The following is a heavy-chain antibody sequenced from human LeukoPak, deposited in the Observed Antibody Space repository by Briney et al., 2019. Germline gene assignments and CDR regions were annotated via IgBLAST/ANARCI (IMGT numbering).Heavy chain of an antibody. J-gene: IGHJ4*02. CDR1: RGSISTYY. CDR2: IYYTGTT. V-gene: IGHV4-59*01. CDR3: ASLDMTTVGFDY. D-gene: IGHD4-11*01. Sequence: SETLSLTCTVSRGSISTYYWNWIRQPPGKGLEWIGYIYYTGTTDYNPSLKSRVTMSVDTSKNQFSLKLSSVTAADTAVYYCASLDMTTVGFDYWGQGTLVTVSS.